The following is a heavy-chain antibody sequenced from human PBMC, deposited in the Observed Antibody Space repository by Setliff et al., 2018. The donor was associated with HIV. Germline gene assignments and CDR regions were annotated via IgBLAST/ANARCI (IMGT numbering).Heavy chain of an antibody. J-gene: IGHJ4*02. CDR1: GFTFSSYA. CDR3: ARDNIIWSKDY. Sequence: GGSLRLSCAASGFTFSSYAMHWVRQAPGKGLEYVSAISSNGGSTYYADSVKGRFTISRDNSKNTLYLQMGSLRAEDMAVYYCARDNIIWSKDYWGQGTLVTVSS. V-gene: IGHV3-64*02. D-gene: IGHD3-10*01. CDR2: ISSNGGST.